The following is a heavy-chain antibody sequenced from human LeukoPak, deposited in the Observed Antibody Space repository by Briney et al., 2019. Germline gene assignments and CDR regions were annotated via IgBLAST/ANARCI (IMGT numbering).Heavy chain of an antibody. CDR3: SRSSAAAGAVGY. J-gene: IGHJ4*02. CDR1: GYTFTGYY. D-gene: IGHD6-13*01. Sequence: ASVKVSCKASGYTFTGYYMHWVRQAPGQGLAWMGWINPNSGGTNYALKFQGRVTMTSDTSTTTAYMGLSSLSSDDTAVYFCSRSSAAAGAVGYWGQGTLVTVSS. CDR2: INPNSGGT. V-gene: IGHV1-2*02.